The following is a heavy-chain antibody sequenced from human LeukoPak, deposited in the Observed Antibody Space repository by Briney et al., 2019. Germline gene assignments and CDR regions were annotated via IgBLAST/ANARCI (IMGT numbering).Heavy chain of an antibody. J-gene: IGHJ4*02. CDR1: GGSFSGYY. D-gene: IGHD2-15*01. CDR3: ARSPVAAIDY. CDR2: INHSGST. Sequence: SETLSLTCAVYGGSFSGYYWSWIRQPPGKGLEWIGEINHSGSTNYNPSLKSRVTISVDTSKNQFSLKLSSVTPADTAVYYCARSPVAAIDYWGQGTLVTVS. V-gene: IGHV4-34*01.